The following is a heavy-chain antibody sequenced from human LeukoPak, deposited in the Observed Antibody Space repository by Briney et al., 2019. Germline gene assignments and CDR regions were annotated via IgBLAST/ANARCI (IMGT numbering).Heavy chain of an antibody. CDR2: FDPEDGET. CDR1: GYTLTELS. D-gene: IGHD3-22*01. J-gene: IGHJ4*02. V-gene: IGHV1-24*01. Sequence: ASVKVSCKVSGYTLTELSMHWVRQAPGRGLEWMGCFDPEDGETIYAQKFQGRVTMTEDTSTDTAYMELSSLRSEDTAVYYCATAEYYYDSSGYYTFDYWGQGTLVTVSS. CDR3: ATAEYYYDSSGYYTFDY.